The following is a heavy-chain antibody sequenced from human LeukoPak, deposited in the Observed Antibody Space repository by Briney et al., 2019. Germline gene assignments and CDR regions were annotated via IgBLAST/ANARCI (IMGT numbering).Heavy chain of an antibody. Sequence: GGSLRLSCAAPGFTFSSYSMNWVRQAPGKGLEWVSSISSSSSYIYYADSVKGRFTISRDNAKNSLYLQMNSLRAEDTAVYYCARNSLRRDGYNDYWGQGTLVTVSS. CDR3: ARNSLRRDGYNDY. CDR2: ISSSSSYI. CDR1: GFTFSSYS. D-gene: IGHD5-24*01. V-gene: IGHV3-21*01. J-gene: IGHJ4*02.